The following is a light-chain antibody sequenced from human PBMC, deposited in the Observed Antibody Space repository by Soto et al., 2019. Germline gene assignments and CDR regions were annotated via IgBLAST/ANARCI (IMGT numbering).Light chain of an antibody. J-gene: IGKJ2*01. CDR3: QQSYSSPYT. V-gene: IGKV1-39*01. Sequence: DIQMTQSPSSLSAAVGDRVTITCRASQDINKYLNWYHQTPGKAPKLLIFSTSTLYSGVPSRFXGSRSGTDFTLTISSLQPEDFATYYCQQSYSSPYTFGQGTKVEIK. CDR1: QDINKY. CDR2: STS.